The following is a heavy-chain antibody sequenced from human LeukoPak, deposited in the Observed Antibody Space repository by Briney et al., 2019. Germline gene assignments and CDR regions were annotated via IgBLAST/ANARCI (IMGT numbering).Heavy chain of an antibody. CDR1: GFTFSSYA. Sequence: PGGSLRLSCAASGFTFSSYAMHWVRQAPDKGLEWVAVISYDGSNKYYADSVKGRFTISRDNSKNTLYLQMNSLRAEDTAVYYCASPTAYSSSWYADYYYGMDVWGQGTTVTVSS. J-gene: IGHJ6*02. V-gene: IGHV3-30-3*01. D-gene: IGHD6-13*01. CDR2: ISYDGSNK. CDR3: ASPTAYSSSWYADYYYGMDV.